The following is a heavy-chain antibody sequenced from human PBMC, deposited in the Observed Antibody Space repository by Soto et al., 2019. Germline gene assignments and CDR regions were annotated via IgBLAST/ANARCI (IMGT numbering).Heavy chain of an antibody. V-gene: IGHV5-51*01. CDR2: IYPGDSDT. Sequence: PGESLKISCKGSGYSFTSYWIGWVRQMPGKGLEWMGIIYPGDSDTRYSPSFQGQVTISADKSISTAYLQWSSLKASDTAMYYCATSRGDHGPLGYYYMDVWGKGTTVTVSS. D-gene: IGHD4-17*01. CDR1: GYSFTSYW. J-gene: IGHJ6*03. CDR3: ATSRGDHGPLGYYYMDV.